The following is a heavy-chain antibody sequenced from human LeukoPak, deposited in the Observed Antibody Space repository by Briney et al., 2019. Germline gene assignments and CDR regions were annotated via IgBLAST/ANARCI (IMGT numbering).Heavy chain of an antibody. D-gene: IGHD1-26*01. CDR2: ISWNSGNI. J-gene: IGHJ4*02. Sequence: GRSLRLSCAASGITFDDYAMHWVRQAPGKGLEWVSGISWNSGNIGYADSVKGRFTISRDNAKNSLYLQMNSLRAEDTALYYCAKDIGERVVGATTFDYWGQGTLVTVSS. V-gene: IGHV3-9*01. CDR3: AKDIGERVVGATTFDY. CDR1: GITFDDYA.